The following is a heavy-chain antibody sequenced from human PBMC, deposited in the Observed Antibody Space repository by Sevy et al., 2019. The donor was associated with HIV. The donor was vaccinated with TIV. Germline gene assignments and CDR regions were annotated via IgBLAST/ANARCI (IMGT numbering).Heavy chain of an antibody. CDR3: ARGYCTGGVCSYIGGDFDY. CDR1: GFTFSSYS. V-gene: IGHV3-21*01. D-gene: IGHD2-8*02. Sequence: GGSLRLSCAASGFTFSSYSMNWVRLAPGKGLEWVSYRSSSSYIYDADSVKGRLTISRDNAKNSLYLQMNSLRAEDTAVYYCARGYCTGGVCSYIGGDFDYWGQGTLVTVSS. CDR2: RSSSSYI. J-gene: IGHJ4*02.